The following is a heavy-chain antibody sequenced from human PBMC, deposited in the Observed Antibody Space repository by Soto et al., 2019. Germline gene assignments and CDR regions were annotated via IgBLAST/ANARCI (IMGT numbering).Heavy chain of an antibody. CDR2: ISGLGGST. V-gene: IGHV3-23*01. D-gene: IGHD6-13*01. Sequence: EVQLLESGGGLIQPGGSLRLSCAVSGFTFSAYSMSWVRQAPGKGLEWVSGISGLGGSTYYADSVKGRFTISRDNSKNPLYLQVSSLRAEDTAVYYCAKSPRNTRQLYYFHYSGQGTLLIVSS. J-gene: IGHJ4*02. CDR1: GFTFSAYS. CDR3: AKSPRNTRQLYYFHY.